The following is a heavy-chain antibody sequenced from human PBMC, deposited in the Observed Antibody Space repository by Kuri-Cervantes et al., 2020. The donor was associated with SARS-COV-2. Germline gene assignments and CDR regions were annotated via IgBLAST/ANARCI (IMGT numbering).Heavy chain of an antibody. Sequence: SETLSLTCAVSGYSISSGGYSWSWIRQPPGKGLEWIGSIYQAGSTFYNPSLKSRVSISLYRSKNQYSLNLSSVTAADTAVYYCVAAILGVDTGYFQHWGQGTLVTVSS. CDR2: IYQAGST. CDR3: VAAILGVDTGYFQH. D-gene: IGHD3-3*01. V-gene: IGHV4-30-2*01. CDR1: GYSISSGGYS. J-gene: IGHJ1*01.